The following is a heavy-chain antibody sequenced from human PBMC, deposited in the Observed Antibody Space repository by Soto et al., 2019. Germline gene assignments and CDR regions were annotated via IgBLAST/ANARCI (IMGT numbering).Heavy chain of an antibody. J-gene: IGHJ6*02. CDR1: GYTFTGYY. Sequence: ASVKVSCKASGYTFTGYYMHWVRQAPGQGLEWMGWINPNSGGTNYAQKFQGWVTMTRDTSISTAYMELSRLRSDDTAVYYCARGHNYYYGMDVWGQGTMVTVSS. CDR3: ARGHNYYYGMDV. CDR2: INPNSGGT. V-gene: IGHV1-2*04.